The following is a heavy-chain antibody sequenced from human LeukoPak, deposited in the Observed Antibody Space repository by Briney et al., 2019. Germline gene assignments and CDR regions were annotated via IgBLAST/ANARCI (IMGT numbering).Heavy chain of an antibody. Sequence: GASVKASCKASGYTFTDYYMHWVRQAPGQGLEWMGSIDPDSGGTKYAQNFQGRVLMTRDTSISTAYMELSILRSDDAAVYYCAREYYDSSGRKHAFNMWGQGTMVTVSS. V-gene: IGHV1-2*02. CDR3: AREYYDSSGRKHAFNM. CDR2: IDPDSGGT. CDR1: GYTFTDYY. D-gene: IGHD3-22*01. J-gene: IGHJ3*02.